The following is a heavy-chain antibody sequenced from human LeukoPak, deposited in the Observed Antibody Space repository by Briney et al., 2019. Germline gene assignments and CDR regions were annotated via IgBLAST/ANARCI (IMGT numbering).Heavy chain of an antibody. Sequence: GGSLRLSCAASGFTFSSYSMNWVRQAPGRGLEWVSSIRFTGSYIYYADSVKGRFTISRDNAKNSLYLQMNSLRAEDTAVYYCARAAYYYDSSGYYYWGQGTLVTVSS. D-gene: IGHD3-22*01. V-gene: IGHV3-21*01. J-gene: IGHJ4*02. CDR2: IRFTGSYI. CDR3: ARAAYYYDSSGYYY. CDR1: GFTFSSYS.